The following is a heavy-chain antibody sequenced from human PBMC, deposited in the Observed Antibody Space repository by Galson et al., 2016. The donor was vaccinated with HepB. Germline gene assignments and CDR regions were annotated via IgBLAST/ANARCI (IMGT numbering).Heavy chain of an antibody. Sequence: SLRLSCAASGFTFSSYWMHWVRQAPGKGLVWVSRINSDGSSTSYADSVKGRFTISKNNAKNTLYLQMNSRRAEDTAVYYCARDLTLHYYDSSGFDYWGPGTLVTVSS. CDR2: INSDGSST. J-gene: IGHJ4*02. CDR3: ARDLTLHYYDSSGFDY. CDR1: GFTFSSYW. D-gene: IGHD3-22*01. V-gene: IGHV3-74*01.